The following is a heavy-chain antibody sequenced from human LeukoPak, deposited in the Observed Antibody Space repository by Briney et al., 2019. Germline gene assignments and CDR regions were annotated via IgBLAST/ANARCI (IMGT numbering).Heavy chain of an antibody. V-gene: IGHV4-39*07. D-gene: IGHD3-10*01. CDR1: GGSISSSLYY. CDR3: AREGTMARREGFDY. J-gene: IGHJ4*02. Sequence: SETLSLTCTVSGGSISSSLYYWGWIRQPPGKGPEWIGGLYNSGSTYYNPSLKSRVTISVDTSKNQFSLKVSSVTAADTAVYYCAREGTMARREGFDYWGQGTLVIVSS. CDR2: LYNSGST.